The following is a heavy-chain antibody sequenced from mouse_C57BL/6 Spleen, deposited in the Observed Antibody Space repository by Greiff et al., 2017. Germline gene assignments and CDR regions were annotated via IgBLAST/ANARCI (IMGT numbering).Heavy chain of an antibody. CDR2: IHPNSGST. CDR3: ARITTVVAYGYFDV. V-gene: IGHV1-64*01. Sequence: QVQLQQPGAELVKPGASVKLSCKASGYTFTSYWLHWVKQRPGQGLGWIGMIHPNSGSTNYNEKFKIKATLNVDKASSPAYMQLSSLTSEDSAVYYCARITTVVAYGYFDVWGTGTTVTVSS. D-gene: IGHD1-1*01. CDR1: GYTFTSYW. J-gene: IGHJ1*03.